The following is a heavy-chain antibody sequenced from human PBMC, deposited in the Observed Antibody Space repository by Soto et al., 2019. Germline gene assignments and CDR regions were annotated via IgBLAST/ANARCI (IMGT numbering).Heavy chain of an antibody. CDR2: INSDGSST. Sequence: GGSLRLSCAASGFTFSSYWMHWVRQAPGKGLVWVSRINSDGSSTSYADSVKGRFTISRDNAKNTLYLQMNSLRAEDTAVYYCAREGALGDNWFDPWGQGTLVTVSS. CDR3: AREGALGDNWFDP. D-gene: IGHD3-16*01. V-gene: IGHV3-74*01. CDR1: GFTFSSYW. J-gene: IGHJ5*02.